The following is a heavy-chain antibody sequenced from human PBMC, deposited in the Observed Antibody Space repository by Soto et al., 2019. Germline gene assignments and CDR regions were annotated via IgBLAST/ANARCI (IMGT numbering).Heavy chain of an antibody. J-gene: IGHJ5*02. CDR3: ARTKDIVVVPAATWFDP. V-gene: IGHV4-59*01. CDR2: IYYSGST. D-gene: IGHD2-2*01. CDR1: GGSISSYY. Sequence: PSETLSLTCTVSGGSISSYYWSWIRQPPGKGLEWIGYIYYSGSTNYNPSLKSRVTISVDKSKNQFSLKLSSVTAADTAVYYCARTKDIVVVPAATWFDPWGQGTLVTVSS.